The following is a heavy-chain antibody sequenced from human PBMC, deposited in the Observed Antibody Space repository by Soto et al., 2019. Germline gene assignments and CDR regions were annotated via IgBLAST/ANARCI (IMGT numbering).Heavy chain of an antibody. Sequence: VQLVESGGGLVQPGGSLRLSCVASGFTFSSYEMNWVRQAPGKGLEWVSYISSSGSTIYYADSVKGRFTISRDNAKNSLYLQMNSLSGEDTAVYYCARRYCSSTSCLIDYWGQGTLVTVSS. CDR2: ISSSGSTI. V-gene: IGHV3-48*03. J-gene: IGHJ4*02. CDR3: ARRYCSSTSCLIDY. CDR1: GFTFSSYE. D-gene: IGHD2-2*01.